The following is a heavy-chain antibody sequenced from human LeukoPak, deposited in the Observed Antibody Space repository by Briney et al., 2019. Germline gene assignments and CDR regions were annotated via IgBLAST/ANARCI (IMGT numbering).Heavy chain of an antibody. CDR1: GGSISSGGYY. D-gene: IGHD4-23*01. CDR3: ATLSTVVTPFYFDY. J-gene: IGHJ4*02. V-gene: IGHV4-30-2*01. CDR2: IYHSGST. Sequence: SETLSLTCTVSGGSISSGGYYWSWIRQPPGKGLEWIGYIYHSGSTYYNPSLKSRVTISLDTSKNQFSLKLSSVTAADTAVYYCATLSTVVTPFYFDYWGQGTLVTVSS.